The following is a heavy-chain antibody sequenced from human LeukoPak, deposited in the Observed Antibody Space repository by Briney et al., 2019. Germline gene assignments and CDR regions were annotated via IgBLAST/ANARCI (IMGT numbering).Heavy chain of an antibody. CDR1: GGSISSSSYY. CDR2: IYYSGST. D-gene: IGHD4-17*01. CDR3: ARQPTVTFFDY. J-gene: IGHJ4*02. V-gene: IGHV4-39*01. Sequence: SETLSLTCTVSGGSISSSSYYWGWIRQPPGKGLEWIGSIYYSGSTYYNPSLKSRVTISVDTSKNQFSLKLSSVTAADMAVYYCARQPTVTFFDYWGQGTLVTVSS.